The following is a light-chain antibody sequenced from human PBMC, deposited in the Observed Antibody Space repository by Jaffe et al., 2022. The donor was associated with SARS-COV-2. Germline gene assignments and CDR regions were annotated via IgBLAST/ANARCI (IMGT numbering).Light chain of an antibody. CDR3: QQRSNWPPRKWT. V-gene: IGKV3-11*01. CDR1: QSVSSY. J-gene: IGKJ1*01. Sequence: EIVLTQSPATLSLSPGERATLSCRASQSVSSYLAWYQQKPGQAPRLLIYDASNRATGIPARFSGSGSGTDFTLTISSLEPEDFAVYYCQQRSNWPPRKWTFGQGTKVEIK. CDR2: DAS.